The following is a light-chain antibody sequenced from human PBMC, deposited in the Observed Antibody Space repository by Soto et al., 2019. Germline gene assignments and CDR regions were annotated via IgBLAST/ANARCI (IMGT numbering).Light chain of an antibody. J-gene: IGLJ2*01. Sequence: QSALTQPASVSGSPGQSISISCTGTSSDVGGYNFVSWYQQHPGKAPKLMIYDVTNWPSGVSNRFSGSKSGNTASLTISGLQAEDEADYFCTSYTSNSTLIFGGGTQLTVL. V-gene: IGLV2-14*01. CDR1: SSDVGGYNF. CDR3: TSYTSNSTLI. CDR2: DVT.